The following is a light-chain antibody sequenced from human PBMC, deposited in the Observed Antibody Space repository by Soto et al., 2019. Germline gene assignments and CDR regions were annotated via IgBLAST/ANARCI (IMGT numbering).Light chain of an antibody. CDR2: SDN. CDR1: SSNIGNNI. V-gene: IGLV1-44*01. Sequence: QSVLTQAPSASGTPGQMVTISCSGRSSNIGNNIVNWYQQLPGTAPKLLIYSDNRRPSGVPDRFSGSKSGTSASPAISGLQSEDEADYYCAAWDDNLSGIVFGIGTKVTVL. J-gene: IGLJ1*01. CDR3: AAWDDNLSGIV.